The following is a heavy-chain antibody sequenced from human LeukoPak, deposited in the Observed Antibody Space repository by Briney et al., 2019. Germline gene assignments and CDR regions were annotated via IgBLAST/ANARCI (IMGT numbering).Heavy chain of an antibody. Sequence: SETLSLTCSVSGGSISSYYWSWIRQPPGKGLEWIGYIYYSGSTNYNPSLKSRVTISVDTSKNQFSLKLSSVTAADTAVYYCASPGAYDSSGYYLNWGQGTLVTVSS. CDR1: GGSISSYY. J-gene: IGHJ4*02. V-gene: IGHV4-59*01. CDR2: IYYSGST. D-gene: IGHD3-22*01. CDR3: ASPGAYDSSGYYLN.